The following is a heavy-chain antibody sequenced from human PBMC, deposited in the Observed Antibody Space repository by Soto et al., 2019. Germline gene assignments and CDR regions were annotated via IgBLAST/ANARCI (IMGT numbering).Heavy chain of an antibody. Sequence: QVQLVQSGAEVRKPGASVKISCKASGYTFTSYAIHWLRQAPGQRLEWMGWINGGAGDTRYSVNFQGRVTFSRDKTATTAFMDLSSLSSAETAIYYCARSPARMAAETQLDPWGQGTLVTVSS. CDR2: INGGAGDT. CDR1: GYTFTSYA. CDR3: ARSPARMAAETQLDP. D-gene: IGHD1-1*01. V-gene: IGHV1-3*01. J-gene: IGHJ5*02.